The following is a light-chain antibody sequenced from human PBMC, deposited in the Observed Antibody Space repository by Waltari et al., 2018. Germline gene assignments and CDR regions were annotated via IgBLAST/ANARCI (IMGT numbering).Light chain of an antibody. Sequence: DIQMTQSPSTLSASVGDRVTITCRASRSISTWVAWYQQKPGKAPKLLISKASSLESGVPSRFSGSGSGTDFTLTISILQPEDFATFYCQQYNSYWWTFGQGTKVEIK. V-gene: IGKV1-5*03. CDR1: RSISTW. J-gene: IGKJ1*01. CDR2: KAS. CDR3: QQYNSYWWT.